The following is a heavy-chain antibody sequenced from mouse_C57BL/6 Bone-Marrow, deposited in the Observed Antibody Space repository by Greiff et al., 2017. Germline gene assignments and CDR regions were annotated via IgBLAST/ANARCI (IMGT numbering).Heavy chain of an antibody. V-gene: IGHV2-9-1*01. Sequence: VMLVESGPGLVAPSQSLSITCTVSGFSLTSYAISWVRQPPGKGLEWLGVIWTGGGTNYNSALKSRLSISKDKSKSQVFLKMNSLQTDDTARYYCARIGDRWSYYFDYWGQGTTLTVSS. CDR1: GFSLTSYA. J-gene: IGHJ2*01. CDR2: IWTGGGT. D-gene: IGHD2-13*01. CDR3: ARIGDRWSYYFDY.